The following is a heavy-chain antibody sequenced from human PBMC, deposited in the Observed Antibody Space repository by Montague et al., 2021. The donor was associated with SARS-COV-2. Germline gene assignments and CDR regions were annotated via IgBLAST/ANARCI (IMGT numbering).Heavy chain of an antibody. J-gene: IGHJ3*01. CDR1: GGSFSDYY. Sequence: SETLSLTCAVSGGSFSDYYWSWIRQPPGKGLEWIGLEWIGGIQHSRITNYNPSLKSRVTISVDASRNQLSLKLSSVTAAATAVYYCWMGGGNGVFDLWGQGTMVTVSS. CDR3: WMGGGNGVFDL. V-gene: IGHV4-34*01. CDR2: IQHSRIT. D-gene: IGHD2-8*01.